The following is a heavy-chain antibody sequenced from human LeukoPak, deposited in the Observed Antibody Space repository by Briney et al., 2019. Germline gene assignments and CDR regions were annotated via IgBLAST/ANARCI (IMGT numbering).Heavy chain of an antibody. CDR2: IRYDGSNK. CDR1: GFTFSSYG. J-gene: IGHJ4*02. D-gene: IGHD4-17*01. V-gene: IGHV3-30*02. CDR3: AREATVTTVNAADY. Sequence: GGSLRLSCAASGFTFSSYGMHWVRQAPGKGLEWVAFIRYDGSNKYYADSVKGRFTISRDNAKNSLYLQMNSLRAEDTAVYYCAREATVTTVNAADYWGQGTLVTVSS.